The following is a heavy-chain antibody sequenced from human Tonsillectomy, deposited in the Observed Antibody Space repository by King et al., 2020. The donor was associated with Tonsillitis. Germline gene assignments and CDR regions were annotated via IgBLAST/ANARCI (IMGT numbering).Heavy chain of an antibody. Sequence: VQLVESGGGLVQPGGSLRLSCAASGFTFSSYAMSWVRQAPGKGLEWVSAISGSGGSTYYADSVKGRFTISRDNSKNTLYLQMNSLRAEETAVYYCAKDRSSSCRHPWYFDLWGRGTLVTVSS. J-gene: IGHJ2*01. CDR3: AKDRSSSCRHPWYFDL. D-gene: IGHD6-13*01. CDR2: ISGSGGST. V-gene: IGHV3-23*04. CDR1: GFTFSSYA.